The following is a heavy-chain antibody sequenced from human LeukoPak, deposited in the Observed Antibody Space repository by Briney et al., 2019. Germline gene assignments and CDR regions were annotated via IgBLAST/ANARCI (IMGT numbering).Heavy chain of an antibody. D-gene: IGHD2-15*01. V-gene: IGHV3-23*01. CDR1: GFTFSNAW. J-gene: IGHJ4*02. CDR2: ISGGGGTP. CDR3: AKSGLNRFDY. Sequence: PGGSLRLSCAASGFTFSNAWMSWVRQAPGKGLEWVPTISGGGGTPYYADSVKGRFTISRDNSKNTLFLQMNSLRVEDTAVYYCAKSGLNRFDYWGQGALVTVSS.